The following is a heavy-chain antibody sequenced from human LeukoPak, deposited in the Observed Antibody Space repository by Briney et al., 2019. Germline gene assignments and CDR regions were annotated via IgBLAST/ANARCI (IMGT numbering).Heavy chain of an antibody. V-gene: IGHV3-15*01. CDR3: TTVGWVDTAMVAFDY. CDR1: GFTFSNAW. Sequence: GGSLRLSCAASGFTFSNAWMSWVRQAPGKGLEWVGRIKSKTDGRTTDYAAPVKGRFTISRDDSKNTLYLQMNSLKTEDTAVYYCTTVGWVDTAMVAFDYWGQGTLVTVSS. D-gene: IGHD5-18*01. CDR2: IKSKTDGRTT. J-gene: IGHJ4*02.